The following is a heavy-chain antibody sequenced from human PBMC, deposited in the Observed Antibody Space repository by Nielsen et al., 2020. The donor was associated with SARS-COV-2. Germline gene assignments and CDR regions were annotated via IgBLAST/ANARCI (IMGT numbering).Heavy chain of an antibody. CDR3: ASHRYYYDSSGCFDY. CDR2: IYSGGST. CDR1: GFTVSSNY. Sequence: GGSLRLSCAASGFTVSSNYMSWVRQAPGKGLEWVSVIYSGGSTYYADSVKGRFTISRHNSKNTLYLQMNSLRAEDTAVYYCASHRYYYDSSGCFDYWGQGTLVTVSS. D-gene: IGHD3-22*01. J-gene: IGHJ4*02. V-gene: IGHV3-53*01.